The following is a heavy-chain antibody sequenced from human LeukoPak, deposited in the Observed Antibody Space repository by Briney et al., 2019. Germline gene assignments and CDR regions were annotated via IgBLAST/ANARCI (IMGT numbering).Heavy chain of an antibody. CDR2: ISGGGENT. CDR3: AKDVGGESFFDY. Sequence: GGSLRLSCAASGLTFSTYGMSWVRQGPGKGLEWVSTISGGGENTHYADSVKGRFTISRDNCNSMLSLQMNSLRAEDTAVYYCAKDVGGESFFDYWGQGTLVSVSS. D-gene: IGHD3-10*01. CDR1: GLTFSTYG. V-gene: IGHV3-23*01. J-gene: IGHJ4*02.